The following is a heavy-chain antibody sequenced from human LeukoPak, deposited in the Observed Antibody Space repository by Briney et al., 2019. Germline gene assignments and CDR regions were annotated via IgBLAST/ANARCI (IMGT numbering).Heavy chain of an antibody. V-gene: IGHV4-31*03. Sequence: SETLTLTCTVSGGSISSGGYYWSWIRQHPGKGLEWIGYIYYSGSTYYNPCLKSRVTISVDTSKNQFSLKLSSVTAADTAVYYCASSCSSTCCYTGRPGSYYYMDVWGKGTTVTVSS. J-gene: IGHJ6*03. CDR3: ASSCSSTCCYTGRPGSYYYMDV. CDR2: IYYSGST. CDR1: GGSISSGGYY. D-gene: IGHD2-2*02.